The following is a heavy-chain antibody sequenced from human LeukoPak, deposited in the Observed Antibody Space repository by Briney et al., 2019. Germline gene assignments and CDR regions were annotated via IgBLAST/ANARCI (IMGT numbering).Heavy chain of an antibody. CDR3: ARKRYDILTGGGAFDI. CDR2: TYSGGST. D-gene: IGHD3-9*01. CDR1: GFTVSSNY. J-gene: IGHJ3*02. V-gene: IGHV3-53*01. Sequence: GGSLTPSCPASGFTVSSNYMSWVRQVPGKGLEWVSVTYSGGSTYNADSVKAGFTISRDNSKNTLYLQMNSLRAEDTVVYYCARKRYDILTGGGAFDIWGQGKMVTVSS.